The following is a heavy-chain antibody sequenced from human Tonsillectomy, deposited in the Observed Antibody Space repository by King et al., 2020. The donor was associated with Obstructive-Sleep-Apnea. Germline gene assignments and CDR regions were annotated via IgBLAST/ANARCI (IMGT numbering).Heavy chain of an antibody. V-gene: IGHV3-7*03. CDR2: IKQDGSEK. CDR3: AGITMVRGVIGY. D-gene: IGHD3-10*01. CDR1: GFTFSSYW. J-gene: IGHJ4*02. Sequence: QLVQSGGGLVQPGGSLRLSCAASGFTFSSYWMSWVRQAPGKGLEGVANIKQDGSEKYYVDSVEGRFTLSKDNAKNSLYLQMNSLRAGDTAVYYCAGITMVRGVIGYWGQGTLVTVSS.